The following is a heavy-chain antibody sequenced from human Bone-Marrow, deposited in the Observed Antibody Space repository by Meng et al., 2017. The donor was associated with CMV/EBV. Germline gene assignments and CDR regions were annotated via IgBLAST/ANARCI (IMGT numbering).Heavy chain of an antibody. V-gene: IGHV3-7*01. CDR2: IKQDGSEK. D-gene: IGHD6-19*01. CDR3: ASNSGRLSRFDP. CDR1: GFTFSSYW. J-gene: IGHJ5*02. Sequence: GGSLRLSCAASGFTFSSYWMSWVRQAPGKGLEWVANIKQDGSEKHYVDSVKGRFTISRDNAKNSLYLQMNSLRAEDTAVYYCASNSGRLSRFDPWGQGTLVTGSS.